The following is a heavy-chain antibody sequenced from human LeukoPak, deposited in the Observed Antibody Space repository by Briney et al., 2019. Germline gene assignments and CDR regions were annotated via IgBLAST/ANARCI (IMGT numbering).Heavy chain of an antibody. Sequence: ASGKVSCKASGYTFTSYGISWVRQAPGQGLEWMGWINPNSGGTNYAQKFQGRVTMTRDTSISTAYMELSRLRSDDTAVYYCARDNLSSSDYWGQGTLVTVSS. D-gene: IGHD6-6*01. V-gene: IGHV1-2*02. J-gene: IGHJ4*02. CDR3: ARDNLSSSDY. CDR1: GYTFTSYG. CDR2: INPNSGGT.